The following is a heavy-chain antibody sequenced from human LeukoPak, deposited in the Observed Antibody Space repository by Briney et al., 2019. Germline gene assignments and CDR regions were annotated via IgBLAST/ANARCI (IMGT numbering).Heavy chain of an antibody. D-gene: IGHD3-10*01. V-gene: IGHV3-30*18. CDR2: ISNDGYNK. CDR3: AKEWIRGVINY. Sequence: PGGSLRLSCAASGFTFNSYGMHWVRQAPGEGLEWVADISNDGYNKYYTDSVKGRFTISRDNSKNTLYLQMNSLRAEDTAVYYCAKEWIRGVINYWGQGTLVIVSS. CDR1: GFTFNSYG. J-gene: IGHJ4*02.